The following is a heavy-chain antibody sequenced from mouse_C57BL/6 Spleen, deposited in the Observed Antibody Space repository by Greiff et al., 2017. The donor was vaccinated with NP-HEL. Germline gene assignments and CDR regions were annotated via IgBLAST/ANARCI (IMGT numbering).Heavy chain of an antibody. CDR2: IDPSDSET. D-gene: IGHD2-14*01. Sequence: QVQLQQPGAELVRPGSSVKLSCKASGYTFTSYWMHWVKQRPIQGLEWIGNIDPSDSETHYNQKFKDKATLTVDKSSSTAYMQLSSLTSEDSAVYCCARGVPYYYAMDYWGQGTSVTVSS. CDR1: GYTFTSYW. V-gene: IGHV1-52*01. CDR3: ARGVPYYYAMDY. J-gene: IGHJ4*01.